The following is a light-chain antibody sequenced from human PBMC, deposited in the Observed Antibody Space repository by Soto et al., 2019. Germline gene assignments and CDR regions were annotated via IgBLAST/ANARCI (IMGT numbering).Light chain of an antibody. J-gene: IGLJ2*01. Sequence: QSALTQPASVFGSPGQSITISCTGTSGDVGGYDFVSWYQQYPGKAPKLIIYEVYNRPSGVSNRFSGSKSGNTASLTISGLQPADEADYYCTSYTVTNTRAFGGGTKVTVL. CDR3: TSYTVTNTRA. CDR2: EVY. V-gene: IGLV2-14*01. CDR1: SGDVGGYDF.